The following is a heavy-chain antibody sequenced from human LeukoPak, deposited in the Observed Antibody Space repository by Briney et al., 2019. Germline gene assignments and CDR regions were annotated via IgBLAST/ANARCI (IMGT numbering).Heavy chain of an antibody. CDR1: GFTFSSYE. V-gene: IGHV3-21*01. CDR3: ARVGEPITMIVPGY. D-gene: IGHD3-22*01. Sequence: GGSLRLSCAASGFTFSSYEMNWVRQAPGKGLEWVSSISSSSSYIYYADSVKGRFTISRDNAKNSLYLQMNSLRAEDTAVYYCARVGEPITMIVPGYWGQGTLVTVSS. CDR2: ISSSSSYI. J-gene: IGHJ4*02.